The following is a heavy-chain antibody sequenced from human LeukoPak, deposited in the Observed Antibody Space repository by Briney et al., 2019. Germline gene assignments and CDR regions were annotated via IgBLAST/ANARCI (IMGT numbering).Heavy chain of an antibody. J-gene: IGHJ4*02. CDR1: GYTFTSYY. V-gene: IGHV1-46*01. Sequence: ASVKVSCKASGYTFTSYYMHWVRQAPGQGLEWMGIINPSGGSTSYAQKFQGRVTMTRDMSTSTVYMELSSLRSEDTAVYYCARDVGVYGSGSSSTDYWGQGTLVTVSS. D-gene: IGHD3-10*01. CDR2: INPSGGST. CDR3: ARDVGVYGSGSSSTDY.